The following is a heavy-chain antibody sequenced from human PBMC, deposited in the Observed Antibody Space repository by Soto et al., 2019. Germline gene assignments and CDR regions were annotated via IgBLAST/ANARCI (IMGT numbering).Heavy chain of an antibody. CDR3: AAGFPPDF. D-gene: IGHD3-10*01. J-gene: IGHJ4*02. Sequence: EVLLVESGGGLVQPGGSLTLSCAASRFTIGNYWMNWVRQAPGKGLEWVANIKGDGSEKYYVGSVEGRFTISRDNTKNSRDLQMNSLRVEDTAVYYCAAGFPPDFWGQGTLVTVSS. V-gene: IGHV3-7*01. CDR1: RFTIGNYW. CDR2: IKGDGSEK.